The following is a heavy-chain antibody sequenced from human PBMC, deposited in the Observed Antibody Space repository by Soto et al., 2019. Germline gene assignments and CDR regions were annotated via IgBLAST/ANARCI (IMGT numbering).Heavy chain of an antibody. D-gene: IGHD4-17*01. CDR2: IFGGGSI. CDR3: ARGGTVATFYYFSH. J-gene: IGHJ4*02. CDR1: GFTVSTYY. V-gene: IGHV3-53*01. Sequence: GSLRLSCAASGFTVSTYYMSWARQAPGKGLEWVSVIFGGGSIYYADSVKGRFTISRDNSKNTVYLQMDSLRAEDTAVYYCARGGTVATFYYFSHWGQGTLVTVSS.